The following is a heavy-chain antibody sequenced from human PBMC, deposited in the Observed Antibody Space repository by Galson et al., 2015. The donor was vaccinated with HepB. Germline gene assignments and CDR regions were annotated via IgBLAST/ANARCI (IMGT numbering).Heavy chain of an antibody. CDR3: ARARYSTSPPDY. CDR2: ISIYNGDT. V-gene: IGHV1-18*01. D-gene: IGHD2/OR15-2a*01. CDR1: GYIFNNYG. J-gene: IGHJ4*02. Sequence: SVKVSCKASGYIFNNYGISWVRQAPGQGLEWMGWISIYNGDTDYAQKFQGGVTTTTDRSTSTAYMELRSLRFDDTAVYYCARARYSTSPPDYWGQGTLVTVSS.